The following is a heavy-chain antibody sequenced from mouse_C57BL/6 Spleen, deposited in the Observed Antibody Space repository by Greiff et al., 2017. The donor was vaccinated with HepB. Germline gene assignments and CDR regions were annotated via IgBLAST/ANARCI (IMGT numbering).Heavy chain of an antibody. CDR1: GYTFTSYW. CDR3: AKPPYYYGSSSSTVYFDV. D-gene: IGHD1-1*01. CDR2: IHPNSGST. V-gene: IGHV1-64*01. J-gene: IGHJ1*03. Sequence: QVQLQQPGAELVKPGASVKLSCKASGYTFTSYWMHWVKQRSGQGLEWIGMIHPNSGSTNYNEKFKSKATLTVDKSSSTAYMQLSSLTSEDSAVYYCAKPPYYYGSSSSTVYFDVWGTGTTVTVSS.